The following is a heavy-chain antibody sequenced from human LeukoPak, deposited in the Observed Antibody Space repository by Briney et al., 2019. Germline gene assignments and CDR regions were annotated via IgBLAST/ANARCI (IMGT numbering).Heavy chain of an antibody. CDR2: IYPGDSDT. CDR1: GYRFSTYW. Sequence: GESLKISCKGSGYRFSTYWIGWLRQMPGKGLEWMGVIYPGDSDTRYSPSFQGQVTISADKSFSTAYLQWSSLKASDTAMYYCARRDDLLTGYYGFDYWGQGTLVTVSS. D-gene: IGHD3-9*01. CDR3: ARRDDLLTGYYGFDY. V-gene: IGHV5-51*01. J-gene: IGHJ4*02.